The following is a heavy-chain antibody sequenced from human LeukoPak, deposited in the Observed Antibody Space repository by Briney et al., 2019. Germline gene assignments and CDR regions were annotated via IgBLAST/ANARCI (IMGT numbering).Heavy chain of an antibody. D-gene: IGHD3/OR15-3a*01. CDR2: IYWDDDK. V-gene: IGHV2-5*02. CDR3: AHIGHGYVSFDI. CDR1: EYPLSTRGMG. J-gene: IGHJ3*02. Sequence: SGPTLMKPTQTMTQPCTLSEYPLSTRGMGVGWIRQPPGKALDYLALIYWDDDKHYSPSLKTRLTITKVHSKNQVVLTKPEIDGDGRATYYCAHIGHGYVSFDIWGQGTMVTVSS.